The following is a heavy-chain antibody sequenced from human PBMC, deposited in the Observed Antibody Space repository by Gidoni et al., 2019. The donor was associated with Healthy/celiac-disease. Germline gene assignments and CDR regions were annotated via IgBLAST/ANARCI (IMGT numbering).Heavy chain of an antibody. CDR2: INTDGSST. V-gene: IGHV3-74*01. Sequence: VRQAPGKGLVWVSRINTDGSSTSYADSVKGRFTISRDNAKNTLYLQMNSLRAEDTAVFYCAREIDYYYGMDVWGQGTTVTVSS. J-gene: IGHJ6*02. CDR3: AREIDYYYGMDV. D-gene: IGHD3-22*01.